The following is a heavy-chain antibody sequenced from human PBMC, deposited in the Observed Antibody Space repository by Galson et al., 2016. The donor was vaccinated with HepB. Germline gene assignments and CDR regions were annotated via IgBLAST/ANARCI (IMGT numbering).Heavy chain of an antibody. CDR3: ARRTQQLGAFDI. CDR1: GFTFRNYD. D-gene: IGHD6-13*01. CDR2: IGTAGDP. Sequence: SLRLSCAASGFTFRNYDMHWVRQPPGKGLEWVSAIGTAGDPFYAGSVKGRFTISIENAKNSLSLQMNCLRAGDTAVYYCARRTQQLGAFDIWGQGTIVSVSS. V-gene: IGHV3-13*05. J-gene: IGHJ3*02.